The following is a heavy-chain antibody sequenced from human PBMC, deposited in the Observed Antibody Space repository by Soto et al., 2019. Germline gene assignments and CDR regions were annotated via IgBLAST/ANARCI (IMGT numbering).Heavy chain of an antibody. CDR2: IYHSGST. CDR1: GGYISSSNW. J-gene: IGHJ6*02. Sequence: QVQLQESGPGLVKPSGTLSLTCAVSGGYISSSNWWSWVRQPPGKGLEWIGEIYHSGSTNYNPSLKSRVTISVDKSKNQFSLKLSSVTAADTAVYYCARLACSGGSCYSHYYYGMDVWGQGTTVTVSS. CDR3: ARLACSGGSCYSHYYYGMDV. D-gene: IGHD2-15*01. V-gene: IGHV4-4*02.